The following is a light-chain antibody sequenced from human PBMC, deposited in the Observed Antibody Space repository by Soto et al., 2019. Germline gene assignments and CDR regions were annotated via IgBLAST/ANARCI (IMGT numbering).Light chain of an antibody. CDR3: CSYAGGGLSLWV. CDR2: EGT. V-gene: IGLV2-23*01. Sequence: QSALTQPASVSGSPGQSITISCTGTSSDVGSYNLVSWYQQDPDKAPKLIIYEGTKRPSGISNRFSGSKSGNTASLTISGLQAEDEAHYHCCSYAGGGLSLWVFGGGTKLTVL. CDR1: SSDVGSYNL. J-gene: IGLJ3*02.